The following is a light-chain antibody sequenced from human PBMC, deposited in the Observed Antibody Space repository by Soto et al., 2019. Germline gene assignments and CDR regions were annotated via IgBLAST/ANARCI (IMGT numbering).Light chain of an antibody. J-gene: IGLJ2*01. CDR3: AAWDGSLNGWV. V-gene: IGLV1-44*01. Sequence: QSVLTQAPSSSGTPGQRCTISCSGRSSNIGSNTVSWYQQVPGTAPKLLIYSNDQRPSGVPDRFSGSKSGTSASLAIGGLQSEDEADYYCAAWDGSLNGWVFGGGTKVTVL. CDR2: SND. CDR1: SSNIGSNT.